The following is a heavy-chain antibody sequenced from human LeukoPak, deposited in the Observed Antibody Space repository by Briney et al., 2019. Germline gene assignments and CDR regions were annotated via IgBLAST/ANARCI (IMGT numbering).Heavy chain of an antibody. J-gene: IGHJ4*02. CDR3: AKGSGYYPILDY. D-gene: IGHD3-3*01. CDR2: ISGSGGST. Sequence: PGGSLRLSCAASGFTFSSYATSWVRQAPGKGLEWVSAISGSGGSTYYADSVKGRFTISRDNSKNTLYLQMNSLRAEDTAVYYCAKGSGYYPILDYWGQGTLVTVSS. CDR1: GFTFSSYA. V-gene: IGHV3-23*01.